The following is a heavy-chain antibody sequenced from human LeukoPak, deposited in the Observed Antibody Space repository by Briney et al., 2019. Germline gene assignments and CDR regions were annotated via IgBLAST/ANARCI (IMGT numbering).Heavy chain of an antibody. CDR2: ISSRSSYI. J-gene: IGHJ4*02. CDR1: GFTFSSYN. CDR3: ARNPPRYFN. V-gene: IGHV3-21*04. D-gene: IGHD1-26*01. Sequence: GGSLRLSCAASGFTFSSYNMKWVRQAPGKGLEWVSSISSRSSYIFYADSVKGRFTISRDNAKKSLYLQMNSLRAEDTAVYYCARNPPRYFNWGQGTLVTVSS.